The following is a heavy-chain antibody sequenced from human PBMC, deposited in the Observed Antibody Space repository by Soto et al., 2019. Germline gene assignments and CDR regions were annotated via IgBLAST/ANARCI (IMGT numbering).Heavy chain of an antibody. CDR3: AKHLLSKKKQRLWADAFHI. CDR2: VTGRASST. Sequence: EVRLLESGGGLVQPGGSLRLSCFASGFTFPNYAMSWVRQAPGKGLEWVSVVTGRASSTYYADSVEGRFTISRDNSRNTLFLQMNSLGAEDTAVYYCAKHLLSKKKQRLWADAFHIWCQGTMLTVSS. D-gene: IGHD6-25*01. V-gene: IGHV3-23*01. CDR1: GFTFPNYA. J-gene: IGHJ3*02.